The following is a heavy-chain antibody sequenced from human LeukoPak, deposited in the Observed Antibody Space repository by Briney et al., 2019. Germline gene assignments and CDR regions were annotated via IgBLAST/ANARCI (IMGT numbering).Heavy chain of an antibody. V-gene: IGHV4-34*01. J-gene: IGHJ4*02. Sequence: SETLSLTCAVYGGSFSGYYWSWIRQPPGKGLEWIGEINHSGSTNYNPSLKSRVTISVDTSQNQFSLKLSSVTAADTAVYYCARGRGQQLTKGYFDYWGQGTLVTVSS. CDR1: GGSFSGYY. CDR3: ARGRGQQLTKGYFDY. D-gene: IGHD6-13*01. CDR2: INHSGST.